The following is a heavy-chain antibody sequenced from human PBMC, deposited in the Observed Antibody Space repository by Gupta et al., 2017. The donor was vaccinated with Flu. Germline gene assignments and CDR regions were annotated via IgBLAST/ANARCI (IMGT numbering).Heavy chain of an antibody. D-gene: IGHD6-19*01. CDR1: GFTFRNHY. V-gene: IGHV3-7*01. CDR2: INPDGSAT. CDR3: ARAEWLVHRYCDF. Sequence: EVQLVESGGGLVQPGGSLSLSCAASGFTFRNHYMNWVRQAPGKGLEWVASINPDGSATSYVDSVRGRFTLSRDNTENSIYLQMNSLTAEDTAVYYCARAEWLVHRYCDFWGQGALVTVSS. J-gene: IGHJ4*02.